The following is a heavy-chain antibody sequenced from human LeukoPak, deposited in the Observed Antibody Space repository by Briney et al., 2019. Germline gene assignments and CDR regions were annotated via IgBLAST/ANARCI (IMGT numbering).Heavy chain of an antibody. J-gene: IGHJ5*02. CDR3: ARNRGITMVRGVIIFDP. D-gene: IGHD3-10*01. V-gene: IGHV4-34*01. CDR2: INHSGST. Sequence: SETLSLTCTVSGGSISSYYWSWIRQPPGKGLEWIGEINHSGSTNYNPSLKSRVTISVDTSKNQFSLKLSSVTAADTAVYYCARNRGITMVRGVIIFDPWGQGTLVTVSS. CDR1: GGSISSYY.